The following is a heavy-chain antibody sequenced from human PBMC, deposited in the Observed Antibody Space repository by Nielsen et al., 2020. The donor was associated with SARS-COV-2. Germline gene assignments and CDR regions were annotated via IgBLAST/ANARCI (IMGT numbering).Heavy chain of an antibody. V-gene: IGHV1-2*04. Sequence: ASVKVSCKASGGTFSSYAISWVRQAPGQGLEWMGWINPNSGGTNYAQKFQGWVTMTRDTSISTAYMELSRLRSDDTAVYYCARDDYGDYGFDYWGQGTLVTVSS. CDR2: INPNSGGT. J-gene: IGHJ4*02. D-gene: IGHD4-17*01. CDR1: GGTFSSYA. CDR3: ARDDYGDYGFDY.